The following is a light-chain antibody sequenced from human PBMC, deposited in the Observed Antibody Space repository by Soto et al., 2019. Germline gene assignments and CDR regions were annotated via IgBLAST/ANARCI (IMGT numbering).Light chain of an antibody. V-gene: IGKV3-11*01. CDR2: DAS. CDR1: QSVSSY. CDR3: QQPSDWLT. Sequence: EIVLTQSPATLSLSPGERATLSCRASQSVSSYLAWFQQKPGQAPRLLIYDASKRATGIPARFSGSGSGTEFTLTISSLEPEDFAVYYCQQPSDWLTFGGGTKVEIK. J-gene: IGKJ4*01.